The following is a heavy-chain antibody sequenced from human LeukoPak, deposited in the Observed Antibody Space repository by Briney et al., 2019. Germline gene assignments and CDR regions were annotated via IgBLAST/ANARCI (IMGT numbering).Heavy chain of an antibody. CDR1: GFTFSTYW. J-gene: IGHJ5*02. CDR2: IKKDGSEK. D-gene: IGHD6-13*01. CDR3: ARDYRYSSSWYRCYNWFDP. Sequence: PGGSLRLSCAAYGFTFSTYWMSWVRQAPRKGLEWVSKIKKDGSEKYYVDSVKGRFTISRDNAKNSLYLQMNSLRAEDTAVYYCARDYRYSSSWYRCYNWFDPWGQGTLVTVSS. V-gene: IGHV3-7*01.